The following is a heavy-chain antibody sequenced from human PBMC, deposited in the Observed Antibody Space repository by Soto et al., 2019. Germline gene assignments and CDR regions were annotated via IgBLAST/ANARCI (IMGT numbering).Heavy chain of an antibody. J-gene: IGHJ4*02. Sequence: GGSLRLSCTASGYTFNTHWMHWVRQAPGKGLVWVSRIYFDGITTNYADSVKGRLTVSRDNAKNTVYLHVNTLRDEDTAVYYCARGGAMGVDYWGQGTLVTVSS. CDR3: ARGGAMGVDY. CDR2: IYFDGITT. D-gene: IGHD1-26*01. V-gene: IGHV3-74*01. CDR1: GYTFNTHW.